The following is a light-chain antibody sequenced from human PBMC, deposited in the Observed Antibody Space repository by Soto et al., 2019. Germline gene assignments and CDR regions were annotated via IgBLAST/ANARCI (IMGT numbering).Light chain of an antibody. V-gene: IGKV3-20*01. J-gene: IGKJ5*01. CDR3: QQYGSSQPIT. CDR2: GTS. Sequence: EIVLTQSPGTLSLSPGERATLSCRASQSLSSNHLGWYLAWYQQNPGQTPRLLIYGTSSRATGIPDRFSSSGSATDFTLTISRLEPEAFALYYCQQYGSSQPITFGQGTRLEIK. CDR1: QSLSSNHLGWY.